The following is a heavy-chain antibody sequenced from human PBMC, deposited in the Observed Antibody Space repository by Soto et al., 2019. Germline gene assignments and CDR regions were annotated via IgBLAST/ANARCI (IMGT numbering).Heavy chain of an antibody. CDR3: AKDLAGVAGRTFDY. CDR1: GFTFSSYG. CDR2: ISYDGSNK. Sequence: PGGSLRLSCAASGFTFSSYGMHWVRQAPGKGLEWVAVISYDGSNKYYADSVKGRFTISRDNSKNTLYLQMNSLRAEDMAVYYCAKDLAGVAGRTFDYWGQGTLVTVSS. J-gene: IGHJ4*02. V-gene: IGHV3-30*18. D-gene: IGHD6-19*01.